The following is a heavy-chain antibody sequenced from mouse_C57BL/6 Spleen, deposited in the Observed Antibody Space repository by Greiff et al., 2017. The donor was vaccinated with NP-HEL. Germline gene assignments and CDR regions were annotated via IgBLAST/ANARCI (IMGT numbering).Heavy chain of an antibody. CDR1: GYTFTSYW. CDR3: ARNSEPAWFAF. V-gene: IGHV1-64*01. CDR2: IHPNSGST. Sequence: QVQLQQPGAELVKPGASVKLSCKASGYTFTSYWMHWVKQRPGQGLEWIGMIHPNSGSTNYNEKFKSKATLTVDKSSSPAYMQLSSLTSEDSAVYYCARNSEPAWFAFWGQGTLVTVSA. J-gene: IGHJ3*01.